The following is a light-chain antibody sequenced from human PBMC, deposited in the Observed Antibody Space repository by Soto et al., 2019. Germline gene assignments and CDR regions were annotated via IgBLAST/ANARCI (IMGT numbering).Light chain of an antibody. CDR3: MQALQSLT. Sequence: EIVMTQSPLTLPVTPGEPASISCRSIQSLLYNNTYNYLDWYVQKPGQSPQLLIYFGSNRAPGVPDRFSGSGSGTDFTLKINRVEAEDVGTYYCMQALQSLTFGQGTRLEIK. V-gene: IGKV2-28*01. CDR1: QSLLYNNTYNY. CDR2: FGS. J-gene: IGKJ5*01.